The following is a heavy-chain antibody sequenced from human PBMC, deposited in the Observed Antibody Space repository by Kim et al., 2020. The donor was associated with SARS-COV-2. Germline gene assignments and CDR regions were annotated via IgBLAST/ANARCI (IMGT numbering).Heavy chain of an antibody. CDR3: ARDGGEIYVVAPEGFDY. D-gene: IGHD2-15*01. J-gene: IGHJ4*02. V-gene: IGHV1-18*01. CDR2: ISAYNGNT. CDR1: GYTFTSYG. Sequence: ASVKVSCKASGYTFTSYGISWVRQAPGQGLEWMGWISAYNGNTNYAQKLQGRVTMTTDTSTSTAYMELRSLRSDDTAVYYCARDGGEIYVVAPEGFDYWGQGTLVTVSS.